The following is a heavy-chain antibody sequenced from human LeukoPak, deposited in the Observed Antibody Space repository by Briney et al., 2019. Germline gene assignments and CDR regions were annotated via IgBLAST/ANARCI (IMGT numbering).Heavy chain of an antibody. Sequence: HPGGSLRLSCAASGFTFSSYEMNWVRQAPGKGLEWVSAISGSGGSTYYADSVKGRFTISRDNSKNTLYLQMNSLRAEDTAVYYCAGSVDIVARSTLGYVRWGQGTLVTVSS. CDR2: ISGSGGST. CDR1: GFTFSSYE. CDR3: AGSVDIVARSTLGYVR. V-gene: IGHV3-23*01. D-gene: IGHD5-12*01. J-gene: IGHJ4*02.